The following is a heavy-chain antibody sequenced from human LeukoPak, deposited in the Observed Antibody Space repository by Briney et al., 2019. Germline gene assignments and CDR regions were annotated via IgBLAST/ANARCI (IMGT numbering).Heavy chain of an antibody. Sequence: GASVKVSCKASGYTFTNYAIHWVRQAPGQRLEWMGWFNSNTGNTEYSQKFQGRVIITRNTPASTAYMELCSLRPEDTAVFFCARGGPNKSGWTLDYWGQGTLVTVSS. CDR2: FNSNTGNT. D-gene: IGHD6-25*01. CDR3: ARGGPNKSGWTLDY. CDR1: GYTFTNYA. J-gene: IGHJ4*02. V-gene: IGHV1-3*01.